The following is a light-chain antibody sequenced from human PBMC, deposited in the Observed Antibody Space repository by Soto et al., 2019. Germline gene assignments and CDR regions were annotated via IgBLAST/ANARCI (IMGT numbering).Light chain of an antibody. CDR3: QQRSIWPLT. J-gene: IGKJ4*01. CDR2: DAS. CDR1: QSVSSY. V-gene: IGKV3-11*01. Sequence: EIVLTQSPANLSLSPGERATLSCRASQSVSSYLAWYQQKPGQAPRLLIYDASNRATGIPARFSGSRSGTDFTLTISSLEPEDFAVYYCQQRSIWPLTFGGGTKVEIK.